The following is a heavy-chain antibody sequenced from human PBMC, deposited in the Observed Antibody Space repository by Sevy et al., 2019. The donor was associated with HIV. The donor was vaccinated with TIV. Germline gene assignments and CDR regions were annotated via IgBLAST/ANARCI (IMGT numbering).Heavy chain of an antibody. J-gene: IGHJ6*02. CDR2: MKEDGSDK. D-gene: IGHD4-17*01. CDR3: AGDHVKDGDLGDYYYFAMDV. CDR1: GFTFSVYW. V-gene: IGHV3-7*03. Sequence: GGSLRLSCAASGFTFSVYWMSWVRQAPGKGLEWVATMKEDGSDKDYVDSVKGRFTISRDNAKNSLYLQMNSLRAEDTAVYYCAGDHVKDGDLGDYYYFAMDVWGQGTTVTVSS.